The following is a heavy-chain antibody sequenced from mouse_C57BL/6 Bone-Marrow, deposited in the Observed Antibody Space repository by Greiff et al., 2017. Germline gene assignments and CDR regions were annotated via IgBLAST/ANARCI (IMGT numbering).Heavy chain of an antibody. CDR1: GYAFSSSW. D-gene: IGHD2-5*01. J-gene: IGHJ4*01. CDR2: IYPGDGDT. Sequence: VQVVESGPELVKPGASVKISCKASGYAFSSSWMNWVKQRPGKGLEWIGRIYPGDGDTNYNGKFKGKATLTADKSSSTAYMQLSSLTSEDSAVYFCARTYSNGSYYAMDYWGQGTSVTVSS. V-gene: IGHV1-82*01. CDR3: ARTYSNGSYYAMDY.